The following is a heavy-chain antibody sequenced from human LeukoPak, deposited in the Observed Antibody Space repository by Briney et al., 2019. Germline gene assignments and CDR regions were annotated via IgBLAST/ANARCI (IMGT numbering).Heavy chain of an antibody. CDR3: ARAPVGYSFGYRCTHFDY. V-gene: IGHV4-34*01. Sequence: PSETLSLTCAVYGGSFSGYYWSWIRQPPGKGLEWIGEINEGGSTNDNPSLESRISISVDTSKNQVSLTLTSLTAADTAVYYCARAPVGYSFGYRCTHFDYWGQGILVTVSS. J-gene: IGHJ4*02. D-gene: IGHD5-18*01. CDR1: GGSFSGYY. CDR2: INEGGST.